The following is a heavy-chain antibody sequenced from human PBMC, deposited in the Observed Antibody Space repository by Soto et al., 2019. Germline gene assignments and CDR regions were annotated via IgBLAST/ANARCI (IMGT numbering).Heavy chain of an antibody. Sequence: EVQLVESGGGLVKPGGSLRLSCAASGFTFSSYSMNWVRQAPGKGLEWVSSISSSGGSTYYADSVKGRFTISRDNSKNTLYLQMNSLRAEDTAVYYCANYYDSSGYAEAFDIWGQGTMVTVSS. CDR2: ISSSGGST. D-gene: IGHD3-22*01. CDR3: ANYYDSSGYAEAFDI. V-gene: IGHV3-23*04. CDR1: GFTFSSYS. J-gene: IGHJ3*02.